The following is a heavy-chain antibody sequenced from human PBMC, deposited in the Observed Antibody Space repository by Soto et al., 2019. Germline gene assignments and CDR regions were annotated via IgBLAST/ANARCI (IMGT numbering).Heavy chain of an antibody. CDR1: GGSISSYY. J-gene: IGHJ6*02. CDR3: ARWAWHSSSSFSYYGMDV. CDR2: IYYSGST. D-gene: IGHD6-6*01. V-gene: IGHV4-59*01. Sequence: QVQLQESGPGLVKPSETLSLTCTVSGGSISSYYWSWIRQPPGKGLEWIGYIYYSGSTNYNPSLKSRLTISVDTSKNQFSLKLSSVTAADTAVYYCARWAWHSSSSFSYYGMDVWGQGTTVTVSS.